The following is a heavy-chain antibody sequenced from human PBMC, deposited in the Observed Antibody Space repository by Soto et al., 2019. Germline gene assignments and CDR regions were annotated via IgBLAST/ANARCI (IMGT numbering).Heavy chain of an antibody. V-gene: IGHV1-69*01. J-gene: IGHJ6*02. CDR3: ARDRIAGSKYYYGMDV. CDR2: IIPIFGTE. Sequence: QVQLVQSGAEVKKPGCSVRVSCKASGGTFSSYAISWVRQAPGQGLEWMGGIIPIFGTENYAQKFQGRVTITADESTSTAYMELSSLRSEDTAVYYCARDRIAGSKYYYGMDVWGQRTTVTVSS. CDR1: GGTFSSYA. D-gene: IGHD6-13*01.